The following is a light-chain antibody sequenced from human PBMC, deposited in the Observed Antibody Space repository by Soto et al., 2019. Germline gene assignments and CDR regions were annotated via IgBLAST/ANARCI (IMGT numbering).Light chain of an antibody. J-gene: IGKJ5*01. Sequence: EIVLTQCPATLSWSRGERATLSCRASQSVSSYLAWYQQKPGQAPRLLIYDASNRATGIPARFSGSGSGTDFNLTISRLETEDFAVYECQQYGSSTITFGQGTKLEIK. CDR3: QQYGSSTIT. CDR1: QSVSSY. CDR2: DAS. V-gene: IGKV3-11*01.